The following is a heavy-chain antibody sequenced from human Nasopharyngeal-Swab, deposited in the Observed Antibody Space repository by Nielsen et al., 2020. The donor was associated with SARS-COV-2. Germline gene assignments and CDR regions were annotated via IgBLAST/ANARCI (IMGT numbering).Heavy chain of an antibody. CDR3: ATGTSSGRTNWFDP. Sequence: ASVKVSCKASGYTFTSYGISWVRQAPGHGLEWMGWISAYNGNTNYAQKLQGSVTMTEDTSTDTAYMELSSLRTEDTAVYYCATGTSSGRTNWFDPWGQGTLGNGSS. J-gene: IGHJ5*02. CDR2: ISAYNGNT. CDR1: GYTFTSYG. D-gene: IGHD1-26*01. V-gene: IGHV1-18*01.